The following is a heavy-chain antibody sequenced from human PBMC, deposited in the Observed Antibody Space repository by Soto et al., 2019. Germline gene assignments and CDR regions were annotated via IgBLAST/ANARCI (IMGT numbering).Heavy chain of an antibody. V-gene: IGHV3-23*01. J-gene: IGHJ6*02. CDR2: ISGSGDIT. CDR3: AKGTLPDYYYGMNV. CDR1: GFTFKTYA. D-gene: IGHD2-2*01. Sequence: GGSLRLSCAASGFTFKTYAMSWVRQAPGRGLEWVSTISGSGDITKYADSVKGRFTISRDNSKNTLSLQMNSLRAEDTAEYYCAKGTLPDYYYGMNVWGQGTTVTVSS.